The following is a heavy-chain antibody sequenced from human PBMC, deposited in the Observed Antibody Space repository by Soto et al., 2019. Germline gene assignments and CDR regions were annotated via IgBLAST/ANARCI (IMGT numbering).Heavy chain of an antibody. CDR2: IYAGGGTT. CDR3: AKDLIRGDGYVDFDY. J-gene: IGHJ4*02. V-gene: IGHV3-23*01. Sequence: EGELLESGGALIHPGGSLRLSCAASGFIFSNYAMFWVRQAPGKGLDWVSTIYAGGGTTHYAESVKGRFTISRDNSDNRLYLQMNNLRAEDTAVYFCAKDLIRGDGYVDFDYWGQGTLVTVS. D-gene: IGHD3-10*01. CDR1: GFIFSNYA.